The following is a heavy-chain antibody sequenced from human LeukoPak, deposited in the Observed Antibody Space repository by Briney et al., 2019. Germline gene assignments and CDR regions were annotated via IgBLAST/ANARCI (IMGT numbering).Heavy chain of an antibody. D-gene: IGHD4-23*01. CDR2: IYSSGNT. CDR1: GFTVSNSY. Sequence: GGSLRLSCAASGFTVSNSYMTWVRQAPGKGLDWVSVIYSSGNTYYADSVNGRFTISRDSSKNTLYLQMDSLSAEDTAVYYCARGKNSAGNVNDVWGQGTLVTVSS. V-gene: IGHV3-53*01. CDR3: ARGKNSAGNVNDV. J-gene: IGHJ4*02.